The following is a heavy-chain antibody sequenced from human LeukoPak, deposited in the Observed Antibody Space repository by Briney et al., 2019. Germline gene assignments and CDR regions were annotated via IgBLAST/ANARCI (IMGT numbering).Heavy chain of an antibody. CDR2: IYYSGST. J-gene: IGHJ4*02. CDR1: GVSISSSSYY. CDR3: ASGRGSPGIDY. Sequence: SETLSLTCTVSGVSISSSSYYWGWLRQPPGEGLEWIVSIYYSGSTYYNPSLKSRITISVDTSKNQFSLKLSSVTAADTAVYYCASGRGSPGIDYWGQGTLVTVSS. D-gene: IGHD3-16*01. V-gene: IGHV4-39*07.